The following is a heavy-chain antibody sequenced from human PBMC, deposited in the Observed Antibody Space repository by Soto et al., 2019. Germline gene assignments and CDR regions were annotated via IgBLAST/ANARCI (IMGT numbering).Heavy chain of an antibody. D-gene: IGHD3-10*01. CDR1: GGSISSSNW. CDR3: TFAYYYGSGSYPYYYYGMDV. J-gene: IGHJ6*02. Sequence: SETLSLTCAVSGGSISSSNWWSWVRQPPGKGLEWIGEIYHSGSTNYNPSLKSRVTISVDKSKNQFSLKLSSVTAADTAVYYCTFAYYYGSGSYPYYYYGMDVWGQGTTVTVSS. V-gene: IGHV4-4*02. CDR2: IYHSGST.